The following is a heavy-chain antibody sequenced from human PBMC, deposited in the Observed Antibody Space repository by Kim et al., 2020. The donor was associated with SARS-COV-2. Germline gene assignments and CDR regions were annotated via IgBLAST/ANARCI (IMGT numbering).Heavy chain of an antibody. V-gene: IGHV1-8*01. CDR3: ARGGTGGSSNWFDP. D-gene: IGHD1-26*01. J-gene: IGHJ5*02. Sequence: AQKFQGRVTMTRNTSISTAYMELSSLRSEDTAVYYCARGGTGGSSNWFDPWGQGTLVTVSS.